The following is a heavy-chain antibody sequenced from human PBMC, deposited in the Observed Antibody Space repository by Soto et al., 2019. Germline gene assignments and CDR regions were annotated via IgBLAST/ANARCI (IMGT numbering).Heavy chain of an antibody. Sequence: GSLRLSCAASGFTFSSYSMNWVRQAPGKGLEWVSSISSSSYIYYADSVKGRFTISRDNAKNSLYLQMNSLRAEDTAVYYCARAPGVTTFYYYYGMDVWGQGTTVTVSS. V-gene: IGHV3-21*01. CDR1: GFTFSSYS. J-gene: IGHJ6*02. D-gene: IGHD4-4*01. CDR2: ISSSSYI. CDR3: ARAPGVTTFYYYYGMDV.